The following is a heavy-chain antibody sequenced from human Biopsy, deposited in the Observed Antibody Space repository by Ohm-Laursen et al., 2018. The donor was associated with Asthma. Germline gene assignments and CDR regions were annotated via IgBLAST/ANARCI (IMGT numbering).Heavy chain of an antibody. V-gene: IGHV3-30-3*01. Sequence: SLRLSCTASRFTYAMHWVRQAPGKGLEWVAVISYDGSSIYYADSVKGRFTISRDNSKNTLSLQMNSLTAEDTAVYYCARAGVAGTHIEDWGQGTLVTVSS. CDR2: ISYDGSSI. CDR3: ARAGVAGTHIED. CDR1: RFTYA. J-gene: IGHJ4*02. D-gene: IGHD6-19*01.